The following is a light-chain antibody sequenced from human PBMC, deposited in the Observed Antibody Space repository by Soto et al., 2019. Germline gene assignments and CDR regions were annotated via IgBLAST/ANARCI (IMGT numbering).Light chain of an antibody. J-gene: IGLJ2*01. V-gene: IGLV1-47*01. CDR1: SSNIGSKY. CDR3: AAWDAGVSGPA. CDR2: RNN. Sequence: QSVLTQPPSASGTPGQRVTISCSGSSSNIGSKYVYWYQQLPGTAPKLLMYRNNQRPSGVPDRFSGSKSGTSASLAISGIRSEHEADYYCAAWDAGVSGPAFGGGTKVTVL.